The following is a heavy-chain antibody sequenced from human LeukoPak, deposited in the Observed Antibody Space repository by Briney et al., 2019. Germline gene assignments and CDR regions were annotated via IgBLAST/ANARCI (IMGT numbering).Heavy chain of an antibody. CDR1: GFTFSDFY. D-gene: IGHD3-10*01. CDR3: ARKTYYYDSGSYSKSYYFDY. CDR2: ISSSSTDT. J-gene: IGHJ4*02. V-gene: IGHV3-11*06. Sequence: TPGGSLRLSCAASGFTFSDFYMSWIRQAPGKGLEWLSDISSSSTDTNYADSVKGRFTITRDNAKNSLFLQLNSLRAEDTAVYYCARKTYYYDSGSYSKSYYFDYWGQGTLVTVSS.